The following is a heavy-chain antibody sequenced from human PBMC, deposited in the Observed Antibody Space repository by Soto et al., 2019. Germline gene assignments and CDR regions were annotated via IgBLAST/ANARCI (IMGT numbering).Heavy chain of an antibody. Sequence: QVQLQESGPGLVKPSETLSLTCTVSGGSISSYYWSWIRQPPGKGLEWIGYIYYSGSTNYNPSLKSRVTISVDTSKNQFSLKLSSVTAADTAVYYCAREYCSSTRCYGVFDIWGQGTMVTVSS. CDR3: AREYCSSTRCYGVFDI. CDR2: IYYSGST. CDR1: GGSISSYY. V-gene: IGHV4-59*01. J-gene: IGHJ3*02. D-gene: IGHD2-2*01.